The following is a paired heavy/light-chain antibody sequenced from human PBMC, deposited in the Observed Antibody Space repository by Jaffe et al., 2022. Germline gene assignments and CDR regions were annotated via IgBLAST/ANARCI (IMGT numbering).Heavy chain of an antibody. D-gene: IGHD3-16*02. CDR1: GFTFGDYA. CDR2: IRSKAYGGTT. CDR3: TRDRGIYDYVWGSYRYTVKDFRPFEY. Sequence: EVQLVESGGGLVQPGRSLRLSCTASGFTFGDYAMSWVRQAPGKGLEWVGFIRSKAYGGTTEYAASVKGRFTISRDDSKSIAYLQMNSLKTEDTAVYYCTRDRGIYDYVWGSYRYTVKDFRPFEYWGQGTLVTVSS. J-gene: IGHJ4*02. V-gene: IGHV3-49*04.
Light chain of an antibody. CDR2: DAS. CDR3: QQYDNLPRA. J-gene: IGKJ4*01. CDR1: QDISNY. V-gene: IGKV1-33*01. Sequence: DIQMTQSPSSLSASVGDRVTITCQASQDISNYLNWYQQKPGKAPKLLIYDASNLETGVPSRFSGSGSGTDFTFTISSLQPEDIATYYCQQYDNLPRAFGGGTKVEIK.